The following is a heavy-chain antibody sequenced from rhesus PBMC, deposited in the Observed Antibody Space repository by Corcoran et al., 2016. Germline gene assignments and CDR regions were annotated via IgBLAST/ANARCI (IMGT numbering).Heavy chain of an antibody. J-gene: IGHJ2*01. V-gene: IGHV4-127*01. CDR3: ARAVYWYFDL. Sequence: QVHLQESGPGLVKPSETLSLTCAVSGYSISSAYGWDWIRQPPGKGLEWIGQIVGGTGSTYYNPYLKSRVTVSKDTSKNQFSLKLRSVTAADTAVYYCARAVYWYFDLWGPGSPITISS. CDR1: GYSISSAYG. CDR2: IVGGTGST.